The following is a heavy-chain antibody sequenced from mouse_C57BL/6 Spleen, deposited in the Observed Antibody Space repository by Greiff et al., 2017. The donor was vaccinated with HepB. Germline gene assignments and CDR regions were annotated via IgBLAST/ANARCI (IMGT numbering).Heavy chain of an antibody. D-gene: IGHD2-4*01. CDR2: IYPGDGDT. CDR3: ARWGYDYLFAY. J-gene: IGHJ3*01. Sequence: QVQLKESGPELVKPGASVKISCKASGYAFSSSWMNWVKQRPGKGLEWIGRIYPGDGDTNYNGKFKGKATLTADKSSSTAYMQLSSLTSEDSAVYFCARWGYDYLFAYWGQGTLVTVSA. V-gene: IGHV1-82*01. CDR1: GYAFSSSW.